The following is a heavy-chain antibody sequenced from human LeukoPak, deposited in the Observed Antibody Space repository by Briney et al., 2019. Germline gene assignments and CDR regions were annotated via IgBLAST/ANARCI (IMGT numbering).Heavy chain of an antibody. J-gene: IGHJ4*02. CDR3: ARNWNFDY. V-gene: IGHV3-66*01. CDR2: IHSGGST. Sequence: GGSLRLSCAASGFTVSSNYMSWVRQAPGKGLEWVSVIHSGGSTYYADSVEGRFTISRDNSKNTLYLQMNSLRAEDTAVYYCARNWNFDYWGQGTLVTVSS. CDR1: GFTVSSNY. D-gene: IGHD1-1*01.